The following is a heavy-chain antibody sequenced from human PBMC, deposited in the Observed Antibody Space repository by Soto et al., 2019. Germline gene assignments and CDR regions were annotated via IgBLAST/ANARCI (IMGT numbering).Heavy chain of an antibody. CDR1: GYTFTSYD. V-gene: IGHV1-8*01. Sequence: QVQLVQSGAEVKKPGASVKVSCKASGYTFTSYDINWVRQATGQGLEWMGWMNPNSGNTGYAQKFRGRVTMTRNTSISTAYMELSSLRSEDTAVYYCARLRLTMVRGVIDYYYYGMDVWGQGTTVTVSS. J-gene: IGHJ6*02. CDR2: MNPNSGNT. D-gene: IGHD3-10*01. CDR3: ARLRLTMVRGVIDYYYYGMDV.